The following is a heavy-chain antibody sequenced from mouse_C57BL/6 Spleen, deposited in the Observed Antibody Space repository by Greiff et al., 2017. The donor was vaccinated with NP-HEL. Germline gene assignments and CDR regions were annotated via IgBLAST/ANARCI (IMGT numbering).Heavy chain of an antibody. D-gene: IGHD2-4*01. CDR1: GYTFTNYW. CDR3: ARCYDYALDY. CDR2: IYPGGGYT. J-gene: IGHJ2*01. Sequence: QVQLKQSGAELVRPGTSVKMSCKASGYTFTNYWIGWAKQRPGHGLEWIGDIYPGGGYTNYNEKFKGKATLTADKSSSTAYMQFSSLTSEDSAIYYCARCYDYALDYWGQGTTLTVSS. V-gene: IGHV1-63*01.